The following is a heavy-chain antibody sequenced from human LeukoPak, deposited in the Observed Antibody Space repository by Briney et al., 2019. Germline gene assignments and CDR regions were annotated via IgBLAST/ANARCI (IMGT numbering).Heavy chain of an antibody. CDR1: GGSISSSSYY. J-gene: IGHJ5*02. V-gene: IGHV4-39*07. D-gene: IGHD1-26*01. Sequence: SETLSLTCTVSGGSISSSSYYWGWIRQPPGKGLEWIGSIYYSGSTYYNPSLKSRVTISVDTSKNQFSVNLISVTAADTAVYYCANSGSYYHWFDPWGQGTLVTVSS. CDR2: IYYSGST. CDR3: ANSGSYYHWFDP.